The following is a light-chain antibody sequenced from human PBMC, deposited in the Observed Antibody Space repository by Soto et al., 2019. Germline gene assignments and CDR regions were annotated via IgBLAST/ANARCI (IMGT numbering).Light chain of an antibody. CDR2: EVS. CDR1: RGDIGAYNY. V-gene: IGLV2-14*01. Sequence: QSALTQPASVSGSPGQSITISCTETRGDIGAYNYVSWYQQRPGEAPKLIIFEVSNRPSGVSSRFSGSKSGNTASLNISGLQPEDETDYFCSSFTGTGSFVFGGGTQLTVL. J-gene: IGLJ7*01. CDR3: SSFTGTGSFV.